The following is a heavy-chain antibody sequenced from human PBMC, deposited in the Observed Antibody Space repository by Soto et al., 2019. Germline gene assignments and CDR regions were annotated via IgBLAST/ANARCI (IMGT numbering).Heavy chain of an antibody. CDR1: GYTFTSYD. V-gene: IGHV1-8*01. J-gene: IGHJ6*02. D-gene: IGHD3-3*01. CDR3: ARGLGYYDFWSGSYYYYYYGMDV. Sequence: GASVKVSCKASGYTFTSYDINWVRQATGQGLEWMGWMNPNSGNTGYAQKFQGRATMTRNTSISTAYMELSSLRSEDTAVYYCARGLGYYDFWSGSYYYYYYGMDVWGQGTTVTVSS. CDR2: MNPNSGNT.